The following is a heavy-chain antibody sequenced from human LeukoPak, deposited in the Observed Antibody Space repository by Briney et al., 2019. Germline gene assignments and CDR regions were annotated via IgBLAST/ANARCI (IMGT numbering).Heavy chain of an antibody. Sequence: PSETLSLTCPVSGGSFSGYYWSWIRQPPGKGLEWVGCIYYGGNNQYNPSLKSRVSISLDTSKNQFSLKLSSVTAADTAVYSCAIIPPGYSYGFDYWGQGTLVTVSS. CDR2: IYYGGNN. J-gene: IGHJ4*02. D-gene: IGHD5-18*01. V-gene: IGHV4-59*08. CDR1: GGSFSGYY. CDR3: AIIPPGYSYGFDY.